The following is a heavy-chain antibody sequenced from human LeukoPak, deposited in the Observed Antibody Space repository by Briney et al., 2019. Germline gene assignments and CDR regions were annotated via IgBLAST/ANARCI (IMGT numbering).Heavy chain of an antibody. J-gene: IGHJ5*02. CDR1: GGSINNYY. D-gene: IGHD1-14*01. Sequence: SETLSLTCTVSGGSINNYYWSWIRQPPGKRLEWIGYIFYSGSTNYNPSLKSRVTISVDTSNNQFSLKLSSVTAADTAVYYCARVPESNWFDPWGQGTLVTVSS. CDR3: ARVPESNWFDP. CDR2: IFYSGST. V-gene: IGHV4-59*08.